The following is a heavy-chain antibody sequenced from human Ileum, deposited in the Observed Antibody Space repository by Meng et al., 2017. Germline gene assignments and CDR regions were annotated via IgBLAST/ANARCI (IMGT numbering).Heavy chain of an antibody. D-gene: IGHD3-10*01. V-gene: IGHV1-18*01. J-gene: IGHJ4*02. CDR2: LGAHDGDT. CDR3: ARGTPGRSYSDY. CDR1: DYTLTGYG. Sequence: QVQPVQSGPEVKKPGASVTVACKASDYTLTGYGVSWVRQAPGQGLEWMAWLGAHDGDTSHAPKFQGRVTVSADRPTATAYMELRSLRSDDTAVYYCARGTPGRSYSDYWGQGTLVTVSS.